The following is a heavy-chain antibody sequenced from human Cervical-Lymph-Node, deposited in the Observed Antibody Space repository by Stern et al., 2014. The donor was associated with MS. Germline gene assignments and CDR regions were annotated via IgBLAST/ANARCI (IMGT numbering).Heavy chain of an antibody. CDR3: ARVPGYNWNDVWYYGMDV. J-gene: IGHJ6*02. D-gene: IGHD1-20*01. CDR1: GYTFTSYY. V-gene: IGHV1-46*01. CDR2: INTSCGST. Sequence: VQLVESGAEVKKPGASVKVSCKASGYTFTSYYMHWVRQAPGQGLEWMGIINTSCGSTSYAQKFQGRVTMTRDTSTSTVYMELSSLRSEDTAVYYCARVPGYNWNDVWYYGMDVWGQGTTVTVSS.